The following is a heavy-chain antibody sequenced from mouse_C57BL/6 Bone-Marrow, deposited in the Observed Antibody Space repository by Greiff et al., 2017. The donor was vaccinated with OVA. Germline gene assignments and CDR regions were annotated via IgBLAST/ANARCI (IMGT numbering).Heavy chain of an antibody. D-gene: IGHD2-3*01. Sequence: QVQLQQPGAELVMPGASVKLSCKASGYTFTSYWMHWVKQRPGQGLEWIGEIDPSDSYTNYNQKFKGKSTLTVDKSSSTAYMQLSSLTSEDSAVYYCERGGWLLWFAYWGKGTLVTDST. CDR1: GYTFTSYW. J-gene: IGHJ3*01. CDR2: IDPSDSYT. V-gene: IGHV1-69*01. CDR3: ERGGWLLWFAY.